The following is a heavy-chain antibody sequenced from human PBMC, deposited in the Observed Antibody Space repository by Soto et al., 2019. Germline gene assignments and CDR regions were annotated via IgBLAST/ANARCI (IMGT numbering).Heavy chain of an antibody. Sequence: PGWSLRLSCAAPGFTFSSYEMNWVRHAPGKXLEWVSYISSSGSTIYFADSVKGRFTISRDNAKNSLYLQMNGLRAEDTAVYYCASSMVRGVIDYYFYGIDV. CDR3: ASSMVRGVIDYYFYGIDV. CDR2: ISSSGSTI. V-gene: IGHV3-48*03. CDR1: GFTFSSYE. J-gene: IGHJ6*01. D-gene: IGHD3-10*01.